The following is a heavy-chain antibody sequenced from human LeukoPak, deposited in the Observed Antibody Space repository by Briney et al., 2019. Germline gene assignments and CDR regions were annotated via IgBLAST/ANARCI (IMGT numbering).Heavy chain of an antibody. Sequence: GASVKVSCKASGGTFSSYAISWVRQAPGQGLEWMGGIIPIFGTANYPQKFQGRVTITADESTSTAYMELSSLRSEDTAVYYCAREGNPFWSGYQRVVYAFDIWGQGTMVTVSS. D-gene: IGHD3-3*01. J-gene: IGHJ3*02. CDR2: IIPIFGTA. V-gene: IGHV1-69*13. CDR3: AREGNPFWSGYQRVVYAFDI. CDR1: GGTFSSYA.